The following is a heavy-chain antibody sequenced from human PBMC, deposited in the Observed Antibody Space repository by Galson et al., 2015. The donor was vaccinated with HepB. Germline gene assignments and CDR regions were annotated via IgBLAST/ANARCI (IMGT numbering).Heavy chain of an antibody. J-gene: IGHJ4*02. CDR2: IYWDDDK. CDR1: GFSLSTSGVG. CDR3: AHTGYYYDSSGYYLIFDY. Sequence: PALVQPTQTLTLTCTFSGFSLSTSGVGVGWIRQPPGKALEWLALIYWDDDKRYSPSLKSRLTITKDTSKNQVVLTMTNMDPVDTATYYCAHTGYYYDSSGYYLIFDYWGQGTLVTVSS. D-gene: IGHD3-22*01. V-gene: IGHV2-5*02.